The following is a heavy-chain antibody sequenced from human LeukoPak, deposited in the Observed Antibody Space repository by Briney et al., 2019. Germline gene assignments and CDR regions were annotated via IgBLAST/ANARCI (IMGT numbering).Heavy chain of an antibody. CDR2: INPNSGGT. CDR1: GYTFTGYY. Sequence: GASVKVSCKASGYTFTGYYMHWVRQAPGQGLEWMGWINPNSGGTKYAQKFQGRITMTRDTSISTAYMELNRLTSDDTAVYYCARDTGFPFFDFWGHGALVTVSS. CDR3: ARDTGFPFFDF. J-gene: IGHJ4*01. V-gene: IGHV1-2*02.